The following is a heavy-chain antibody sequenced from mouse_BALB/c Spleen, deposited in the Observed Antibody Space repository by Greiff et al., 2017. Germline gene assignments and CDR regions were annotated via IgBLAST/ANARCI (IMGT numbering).Heavy chain of an antibody. CDR3: ARHYYGSSYEGYYAMDY. J-gene: IGHJ4*01. CDR2: ISSGGSYT. Sequence: DVHLVESGGDLVKPGGSLKLSCAASGFTFSSYGMSWVRQTPDKRLEWVATISSGGSYTYYPDSVKGRFTISRDTAKNTLYLQMSSLKSEDTAMYYCARHYYGSSYEGYYAMDYWGQGTSVTVSS. D-gene: IGHD1-1*01. V-gene: IGHV5-6*01. CDR1: GFTFSSYG.